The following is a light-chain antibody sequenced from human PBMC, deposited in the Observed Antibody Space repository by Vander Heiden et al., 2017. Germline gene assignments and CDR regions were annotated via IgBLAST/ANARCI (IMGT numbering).Light chain of an antibody. CDR3: QQYFPTLSWT. J-gene: IGKJ1*01. V-gene: IGKV4-1*01. Sequence: DVALTQSPDSLAVSLGEGATSHCHSSQSVLYSTNCNNYLAWYQQKPGQPPKLLIYWAATRESGVPDRFSGSGSGTDFTLTISSLQAQDVAVYYCQQYFPTLSWTFGQGTKVEVK. CDR2: WAA. CDR1: QSVLYSTNCNNY.